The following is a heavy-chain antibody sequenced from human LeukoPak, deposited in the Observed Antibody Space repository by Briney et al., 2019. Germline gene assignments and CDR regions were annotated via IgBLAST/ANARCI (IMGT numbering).Heavy chain of an antibody. D-gene: IGHD6-19*01. CDR1: GDSISSYY. CDR2: IYYSGST. Sequence: PSETLSLTCTVSGDSISSYYWNWILQPPGKGLEWIGYIYYSGSTKYNASLKSRVTISLDTSNNQFSLKLRSMTAADTAVYYCARSYISGPLDLWSQGTLVIASS. CDR3: ARSYISGPLDL. J-gene: IGHJ5*02. V-gene: IGHV4-59*01.